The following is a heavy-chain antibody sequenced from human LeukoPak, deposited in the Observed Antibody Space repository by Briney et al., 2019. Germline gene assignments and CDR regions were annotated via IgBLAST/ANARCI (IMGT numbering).Heavy chain of an antibody. CDR2: IYYSGSS. D-gene: IGHD5-12*01. CDR1: GGSISSSSHY. V-gene: IGHV4-39*01. CDR3: XXLPAITTYYYYYIDV. J-gene: IGHJ6*03. Sequence: SETLSLTCAVSGGSISSSSHYWGWIRQAPGKRLECIGTIYYSGSSYYTPSLEGRVTMSVDTSKNEFSLRLSSVTAADTAVYYXXXLPAITTYYYYYIDVWGKGTMVTVSS.